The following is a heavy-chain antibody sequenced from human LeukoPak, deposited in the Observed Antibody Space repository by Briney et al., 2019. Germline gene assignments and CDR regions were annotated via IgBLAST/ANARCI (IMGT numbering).Heavy chain of an antibody. Sequence: SVKDSCKASGGSFSSYASSGVRQAPGQGLEWMGRIANSAQRFQGSVTFTTDESTSTAYMELSSLRSEDTAVYYCARGDGYNYYYFEYWGQGTLVTVSA. D-gene: IGHD5-24*01. J-gene: IGHJ4*02. CDR2: IA. CDR3: ARGDGYNYYYFEY. V-gene: IGHV1-69*05. CDR1: GGSFSSYA.